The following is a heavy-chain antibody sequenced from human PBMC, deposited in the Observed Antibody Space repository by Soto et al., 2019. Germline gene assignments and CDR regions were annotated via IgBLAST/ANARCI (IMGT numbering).Heavy chain of an antibody. Sequence: ESGPTLVNPTQTFTLACPFSGFSLSTSGMGVGWIRQPPGKALEWLALIYWDDDKRYSPSLKSRLTITKDTSKNQVVLTMTNMDPVDTATYYCAHYSSTSSFDYWGQGTLVTVSS. CDR2: IYWDDDK. D-gene: IGHD6-13*01. CDR1: GFSLSTSGMG. V-gene: IGHV2-5*02. J-gene: IGHJ4*02. CDR3: AHYSSTSSFDY.